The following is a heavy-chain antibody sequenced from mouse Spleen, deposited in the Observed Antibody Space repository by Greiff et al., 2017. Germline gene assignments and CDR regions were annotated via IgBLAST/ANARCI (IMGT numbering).Heavy chain of an antibody. CDR1: GFTFSDYG. CDR2: ISSGSSTI. Sequence: EVKLVESGGGLVKPGGSLKLSCAASGFTFSDYGMHWVRQAPEKGLEWVAYISSGSSTIYYADTVKGRFTISRDNAKNTLFLQMTSLRSEDTAMYYCAVRNYYAMDYWGQGTSVTVSS. D-gene: IGHD2-14*01. J-gene: IGHJ4*01. V-gene: IGHV5-17*01. CDR3: AVRNYYAMDY.